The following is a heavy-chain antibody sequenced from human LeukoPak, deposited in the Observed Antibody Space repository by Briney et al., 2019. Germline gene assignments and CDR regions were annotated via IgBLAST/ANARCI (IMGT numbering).Heavy chain of an antibody. CDR1: GYSFSTYW. CDR3: ARSSDYVFDY. V-gene: IGHV5-51*01. CDR2: IYPGDSDT. D-gene: IGHD4-17*01. Sequence: GESLKISCKASGYSFSTYWIGWVRQMPGKGLEWMGVIYPGDSDTRYSPSFQGQVTISADKSISTAYLQWSCLKASDTAMYYCARSSDYVFDYWGQGTLVTVSS. J-gene: IGHJ4*02.